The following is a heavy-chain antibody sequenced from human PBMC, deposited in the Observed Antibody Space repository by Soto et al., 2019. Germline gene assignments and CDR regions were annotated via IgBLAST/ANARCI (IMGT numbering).Heavy chain of an antibody. J-gene: IGHJ6*02. CDR1: GYTFTGYY. D-gene: IGHD3-3*01. CDR2: INPNSGGT. Sequence: ASVKVSCKASGYTFTGYYMHWGRQAPGQGLEWMGWINPNSGGTNYAQKFQGRVTMTRDTSISTDYMELSRLRSDDTAVYYCARVLVDFWSGYSSHGDYYYGMDVWGQGTTVTVSS. V-gene: IGHV1-2*02. CDR3: ARVLVDFWSGYSSHGDYYYGMDV.